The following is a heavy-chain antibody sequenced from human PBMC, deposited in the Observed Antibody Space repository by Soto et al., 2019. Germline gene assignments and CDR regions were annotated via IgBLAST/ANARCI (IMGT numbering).Heavy chain of an antibody. CDR3: VKDPPRGSSSWYDQVWYYFDY. J-gene: IGHJ4*02. CDR2: ISSNGGST. V-gene: IGHV3-64D*08. Sequence: GWSLRLSCSASGFTFSSYAMHWVRQAPGKGLEYVSAISSNGGSTYYADSVKGRFTISRDNSKNTLYLQMSSLRAEDTAVYYCVKDPPRGSSSWYDQVWYYFDYWGQGTLVTVSS. D-gene: IGHD6-13*01. CDR1: GFTFSSYA.